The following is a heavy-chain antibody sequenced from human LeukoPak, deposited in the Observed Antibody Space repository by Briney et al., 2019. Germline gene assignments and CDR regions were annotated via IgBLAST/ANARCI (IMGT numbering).Heavy chain of an antibody. V-gene: IGHV3-7*01. J-gene: IGHJ4*02. CDR1: GFTFSSYW. CDR3: AKADIVVVPAYDY. D-gene: IGHD2-2*01. CDR2: IKKDGSEK. Sequence: GGSLRLSCAASGFTFSSYWMSWVRQAPGKGLEWVANIKKDGSEKYYVDSVKGRFTISRDNAKKSLYLQMNSLRAEDTAVYYCAKADIVVVPAYDYWGQGTLVTVSS.